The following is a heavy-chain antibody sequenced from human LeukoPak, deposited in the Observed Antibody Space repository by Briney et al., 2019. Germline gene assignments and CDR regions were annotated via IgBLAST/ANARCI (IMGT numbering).Heavy chain of an antibody. CDR2: ISYIGST. CDR3: ARDLVTVTKGFDI. D-gene: IGHD4-17*01. CDR1: ADSFSSHY. J-gene: IGHJ3*02. V-gene: IGHV4-59*11. Sequence: SETLSLTCAVSADSFSSHYWTWIRQPPGQGLEWIGYISYIGSTNYNPSLKSRVTISIDTSKNQFSLKLTSVTAADTAVYYCARDLVTVTKGFDIWGQGTMVSVSS.